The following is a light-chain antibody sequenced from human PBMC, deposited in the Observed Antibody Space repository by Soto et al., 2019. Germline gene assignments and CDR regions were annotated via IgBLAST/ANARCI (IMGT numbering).Light chain of an antibody. CDR1: SSDVGSYNL. V-gene: IGLV2-14*02. J-gene: IGLJ3*02. Sequence: QSALTQPASVSGSPGQSITISCTGTSSDVGSYNLVSWYQQHPDKAPKLMIYEGSKRPSGVSDRFSGSKSGNTASLSISGLQAEDEADYYCSSYTTSSTLVFGGGTK. CDR2: EGS. CDR3: SSYTTSSTLV.